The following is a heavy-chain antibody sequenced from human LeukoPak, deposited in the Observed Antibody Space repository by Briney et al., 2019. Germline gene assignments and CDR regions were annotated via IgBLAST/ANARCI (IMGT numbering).Heavy chain of an antibody. Sequence: LRLSCAASGFTFDDYAMHWVRQAPGKGLEWIGSSDSSGSTYYDPSLQSRVTISLDTSKNQFSLELASVTATDTAVYHCVSTRGYSGYVLYWGQGTLVTVSA. CDR2: SDSSGST. J-gene: IGHJ4*02. CDR3: VSTRGYSGYVLY. CDR1: GFTFDDYA. D-gene: IGHD5-12*01. V-gene: IGHV4-38-2*01.